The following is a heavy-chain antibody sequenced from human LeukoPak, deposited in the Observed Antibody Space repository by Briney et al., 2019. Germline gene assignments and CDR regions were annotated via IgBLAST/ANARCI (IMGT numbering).Heavy chain of an antibody. J-gene: IGHJ4*02. CDR1: GFTFSSYA. Sequence: PGGSLRLSCAASGFTFSSYAMHWVRQAPGKGLEWVAVISYDGSNKYYADSVKGRFTISRDNSKNTLHLQMNSLRAEDTAVYYCARVRITMIVGGSLDYWGQGTLVTVSS. CDR2: ISYDGSNK. D-gene: IGHD3-22*01. CDR3: ARVRITMIVGGSLDY. V-gene: IGHV3-30*04.